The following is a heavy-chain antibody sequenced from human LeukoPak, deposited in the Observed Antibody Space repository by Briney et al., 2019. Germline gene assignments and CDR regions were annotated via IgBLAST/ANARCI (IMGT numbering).Heavy chain of an antibody. V-gene: IGHV1-46*01. CDR2: INPSGSSA. CDR1: GYTFTSFL. J-gene: IGHJ4*02. D-gene: IGHD4-23*01. Sequence: ASVKASCRASGYTFTSFLIHWVRQAPRQGLEWMGIINPSGSSATYAQTFQGRVTMTRDTSASTVYIEPSSLISDDTAVYYCARDFGVNLHYFAYWGQGTLVTASS. CDR3: ARDFGVNLHYFAY.